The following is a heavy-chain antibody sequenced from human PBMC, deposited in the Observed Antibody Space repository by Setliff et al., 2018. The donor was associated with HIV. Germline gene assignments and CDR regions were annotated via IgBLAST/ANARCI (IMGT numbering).Heavy chain of an antibody. D-gene: IGHD6-19*01. CDR2: IYTSGSTNYNPST. V-gene: IGHV4-61*02. Sequence: PSETLSLTCTVSGGSISSGTYYWSWIRQPAGKGLEWIGRIYTSGSTNYNPSTNYNPSLKSRITISLETSRNQFSLRVTSVTATDTAVYYCTRQSPVAGSGALDIWGQGTMVTVSS. CDR1: GGSISSGTYY. CDR3: TRQSPVAGSGALDI. J-gene: IGHJ3*02.